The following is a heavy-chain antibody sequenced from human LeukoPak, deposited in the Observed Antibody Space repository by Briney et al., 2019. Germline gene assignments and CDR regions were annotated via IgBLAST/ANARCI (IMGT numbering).Heavy chain of an antibody. Sequence: PSETLSLTCTVSGGSISSYYWSWIRQPAGKGLEWIGRIYTSGSTNYNPSLKSRVTMSVDTSKNQFSLKLSSVTAADTAVYYCAEFYTDSSGWYFDYWGQGTLVTVSS. J-gene: IGHJ4*02. V-gene: IGHV4-4*07. D-gene: IGHD6-19*01. CDR3: AEFYTDSSGWYFDY. CDR1: GGSISSYY. CDR2: IYTSGST.